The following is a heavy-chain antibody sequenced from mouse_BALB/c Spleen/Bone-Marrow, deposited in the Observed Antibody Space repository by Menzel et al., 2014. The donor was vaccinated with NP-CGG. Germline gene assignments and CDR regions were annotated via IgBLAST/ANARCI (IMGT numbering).Heavy chain of an antibody. D-gene: IGHD2-10*01. J-gene: IGHJ3*01. CDR3: ARGGGAYYGNYWFAY. V-gene: IGHV5-6*01. CDR1: GFTFSSYG. Sequence: EVKLVESGGDLVKPGGSLKLSCAASGFTFSSYGMSWVRRTPDKRQEWVATISSGGSYTYYPDSVKGRFTISRDNAKNTLYLQMSSLKSEDTAMYYCARGGGAYYGNYWFAYWGQGTLVTVSA. CDR2: ISSGGSYT.